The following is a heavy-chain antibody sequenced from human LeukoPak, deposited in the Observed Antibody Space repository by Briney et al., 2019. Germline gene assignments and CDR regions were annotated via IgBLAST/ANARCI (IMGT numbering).Heavy chain of an antibody. CDR2: INPNSGNT. D-gene: IGHD3-22*01. CDR1: VYTFTSYN. V-gene: IGHV1-8*01. J-gene: IGHJ4*02. CDR3: ARCVRYDSSGYPFDY. Sequence: ASLKVSCMPSVYTFTSYNINSVPQTTGEGVEWMGWINPNSGNTSSTQKFQGRVTFTRNTPISTAYMELSILRSEATPMYYCARCVRYDSSGYPFDYWGQGTLVTVSS.